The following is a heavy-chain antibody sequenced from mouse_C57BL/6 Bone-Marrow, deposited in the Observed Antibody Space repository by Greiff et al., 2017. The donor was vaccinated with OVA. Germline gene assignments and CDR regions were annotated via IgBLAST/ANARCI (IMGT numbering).Heavy chain of an antibody. CDR3: SCPSCDAFDY. Sequence: EVQLQQSGPELVKPGASVKLSCKASGYTFTSYYMKWVKQRHGKSLEWIGEINPNNGGTNYNQKFKGKATLTVDTSSSTAYMELRNLTSEDSAVSSGSCPSCDAFDYWGQGTSVTVSA. CDR1: GYTFTSYY. J-gene: IGHJ4*01. CDR2: INPNNGGT. V-gene: IGHV1-26*01.